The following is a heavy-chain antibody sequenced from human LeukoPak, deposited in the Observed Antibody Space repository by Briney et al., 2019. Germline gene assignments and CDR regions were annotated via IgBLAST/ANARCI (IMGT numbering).Heavy chain of an antibody. V-gene: IGHV4-31*03. CDR2: IYYSGST. J-gene: IGHJ4*02. D-gene: IGHD6-19*01. CDR3: ARGVAVAGMFLFDY. Sequence: PSQTLSLTCTVSGGSISSGGYYWSWIRQHPGKGLEWIGYIYYSGSTYYNPSLKSRVTISVDTSKNQFSLKLSSVTAADTAVYYCARGVAVAGMFLFDYCGQGTLVTVSS. CDR1: GGSISSGGYY.